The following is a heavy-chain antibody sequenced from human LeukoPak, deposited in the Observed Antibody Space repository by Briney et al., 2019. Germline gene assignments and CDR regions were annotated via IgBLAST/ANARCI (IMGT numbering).Heavy chain of an antibody. CDR2: INPSGGST. D-gene: IGHD3-22*01. Sequence: GASVKVSCKASGYTFTSYYIHWVRQAPGQGLEWMGIINPSGGSTSYAQKFQGRVTMTRDTSTSTVYMELSSLRSEDTAVYYCARDPPSRGYYDSSGIFDYWGQGTLVTVSS. CDR1: GYTFTSYY. V-gene: IGHV1-46*01. CDR3: ARDPPSRGYYDSSGIFDY. J-gene: IGHJ4*02.